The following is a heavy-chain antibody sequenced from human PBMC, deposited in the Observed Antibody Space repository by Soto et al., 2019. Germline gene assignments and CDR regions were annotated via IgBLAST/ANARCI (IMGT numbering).Heavy chain of an antibody. J-gene: IGHJ3*02. D-gene: IGHD3-9*01. V-gene: IGHV4-59*01. CDR3: AREYYDILTGYSNDAFDI. CDR1: GGSISSYY. CDR2: IYYSGST. Sequence: PSETLSLTCTVSGGSISSYYWSWIRQPPGKGLKWIGYIYYSGSTNYNPSLKSRVTISVDTSKNQFSLKLSSVTAADTAVYYCAREYYDILTGYSNDAFDIWGQGTMVTVSS.